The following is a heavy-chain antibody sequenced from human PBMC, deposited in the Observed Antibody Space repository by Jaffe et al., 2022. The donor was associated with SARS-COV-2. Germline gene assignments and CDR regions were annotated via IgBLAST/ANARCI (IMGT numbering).Heavy chain of an antibody. V-gene: IGHV3-23*01. Sequence: EVQVLESGGGLVQPGGSLRLSCAASGFTFGFYAMTWVRQAPGKGLEWVSSISATGGSTYYADSVKGRFTISRDNSKNTLYLQMNSLRAEDTAVYYCAKDLRVFDYWGQGTLVTVSS. CDR3: AKDLRVFDY. CDR1: GFTFGFYA. J-gene: IGHJ4*02. CDR2: ISATGGST.